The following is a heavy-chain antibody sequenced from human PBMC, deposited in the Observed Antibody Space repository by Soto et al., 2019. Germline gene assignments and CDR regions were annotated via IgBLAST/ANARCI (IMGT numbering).Heavy chain of an antibody. V-gene: IGHV3-48*01. D-gene: IGHD3-9*01. Sequence: PGKGLECASYISSSGSTIYYADSVKGRFTISGDNGKNSLYLQMNSLRAEDTAVYYSARFYFQAEDGIQGPGTDSAFLLNRSSDL. CDR2: ISSSGSTI. CDR3: ARFYFQAEDGIQGPGTDSAFLLNRSSDL. J-gene: IGHJ2*01.